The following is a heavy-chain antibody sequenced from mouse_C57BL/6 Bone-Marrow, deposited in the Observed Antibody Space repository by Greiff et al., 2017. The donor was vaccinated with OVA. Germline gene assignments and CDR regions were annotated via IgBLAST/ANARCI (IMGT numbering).Heavy chain of an antibody. CDR3: ATYGNYFYYAMDY. D-gene: IGHD2-10*02. V-gene: IGHV5-17*01. Sequence: EVQRVESGGGLVKPGGSLKLSCAASGFTFSDYGMHWVRQAPEKGLAWVAYISSGSSTIYYADTVKGRFTISRDNAKNTLFLQMTSLRSEDTAMYYCATYGNYFYYAMDYWGQGTSVTVSS. CDR2: ISSGSSTI. J-gene: IGHJ4*01. CDR1: GFTFSDYG.